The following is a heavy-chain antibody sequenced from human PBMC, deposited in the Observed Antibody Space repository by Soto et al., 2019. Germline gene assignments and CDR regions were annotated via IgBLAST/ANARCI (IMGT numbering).Heavy chain of an antibody. V-gene: IGHV3-33*01. Sequence: GGSLRLSCPASGFTFSSYGLHWVRQAPGKGLEWVAVIWYDGSNKYYADSVKGRFTISRDNSKNTLYLQMNSLRAEDTAVYYCARDGYCSGGSCYSVPVFDYWGQGT. CDR1: GFTFSSYG. CDR2: IWYDGSNK. CDR3: ARDGYCSGGSCYSVPVFDY. D-gene: IGHD2-15*01. J-gene: IGHJ4*02.